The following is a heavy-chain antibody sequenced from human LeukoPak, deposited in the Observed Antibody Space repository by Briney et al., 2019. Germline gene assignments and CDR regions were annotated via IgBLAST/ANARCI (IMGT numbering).Heavy chain of an antibody. Sequence: SETLSLTCAVYGGSFSGYYWSWIRQPPGKGLEWIGEINHSGSTNYNPSLKSRVTISVDTSKNQFSLKLRSVTAADTAVYYCARLDYGDYVFDYWGQGTLVTVSS. CDR1: GGSFSGYY. CDR2: INHSGST. J-gene: IGHJ4*02. D-gene: IGHD4-17*01. V-gene: IGHV4-34*01. CDR3: ARLDYGDYVFDY.